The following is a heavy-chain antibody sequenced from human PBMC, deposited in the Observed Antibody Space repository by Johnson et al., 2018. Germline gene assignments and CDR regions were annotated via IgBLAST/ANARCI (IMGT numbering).Heavy chain of an antibody. CDR1: GFTFGDSA. J-gene: IGHJ6*02. CDR2: VTGKTNSYAT. V-gene: IGHV3-73*01. CDR3: CSYTHTDYVYGMDV. D-gene: IGHD3-3*01. Sequence: VQLVQSGGGLVQSGGSLKLSCAVSGFTFGDSAIHWVRQASGKGLEWVGRVTGKTNSYATQYAASVKGRFTISRDDSKGTAYLQMNSLKTEDTAIYYCCSYTHTDYVYGMDVWGQGTTVTVSS.